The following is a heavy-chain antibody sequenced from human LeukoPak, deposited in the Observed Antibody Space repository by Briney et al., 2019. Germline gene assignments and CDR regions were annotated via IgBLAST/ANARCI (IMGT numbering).Heavy chain of an antibody. CDR2: IHYSEST. V-gene: IGHV4-59*01. D-gene: IGHD1-1*01. CDR3: ARGSMADWNLFAY. CDR1: GASINSFY. J-gene: IGHJ4*02. Sequence: SETLSLTCTVSGASINSFYWSWVRHPPGKGLEWIGYIHYSESTRYSASLQSRVTISLDTSSNPFSLKLTCMTAADTAVYYCARGSMADWNLFAYWGQGTLVTVSS.